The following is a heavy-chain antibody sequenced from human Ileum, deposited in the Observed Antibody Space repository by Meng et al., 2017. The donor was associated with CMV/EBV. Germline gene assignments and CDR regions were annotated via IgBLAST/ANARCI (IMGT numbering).Heavy chain of an antibody. CDR3: VVLGSTTLPLES. J-gene: IGHJ4*02. D-gene: IGHD1-26*01. V-gene: IGHV3-23*01. CDR2: INGDSGTT. Sequence: EVKFFESGGGVVQPGGSLRLSCAASGFTFNIYGMSWVRQAPGKGLEWVSLINGDSGTTYYADSVKGRFTVSRDNAKSTLYLQMNNLRVDDTATYYCVVLGSTTLPLESWGQGTLVTVSS. CDR1: GFTFNIYG.